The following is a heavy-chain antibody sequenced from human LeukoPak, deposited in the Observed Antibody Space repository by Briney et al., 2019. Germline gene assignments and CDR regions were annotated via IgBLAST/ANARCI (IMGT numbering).Heavy chain of an antibody. J-gene: IGHJ6*03. CDR3: ARDNWRL. CDR2: IKQDGRDK. CDR1: GFTFSNYW. V-gene: IGHV3-7*01. Sequence: GGSLRLSCAASGFTFSNYWMSWVRQAPGKGLEWVANIKQDGRDKYYVDSVKGRFTISRDNAKNSLYLQMNSQSADDTAVYFSARDNWRLWGKGTTVTLP.